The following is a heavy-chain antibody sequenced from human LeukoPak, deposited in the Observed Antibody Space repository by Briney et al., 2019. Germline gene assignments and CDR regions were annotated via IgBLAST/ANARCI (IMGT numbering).Heavy chain of an antibody. Sequence: PSETLSLTCTVSGGSISSYYWSWIRQPPGKGLEWIGSVYSSGSTNYNPSLKSRVTISLDTSKNQFSLKLSSVTAADTAVYYCAXXXXXXXGPXRGGSCYSGHFDYWGQGTLVTVSS. CDR2: VYSSGST. CDR1: GGSISSYY. J-gene: IGHJ4*02. CDR3: AXXXXXXXGPXRGGSCYSGHFDY. D-gene: IGHD2-15*01. V-gene: IGHV4-59*01.